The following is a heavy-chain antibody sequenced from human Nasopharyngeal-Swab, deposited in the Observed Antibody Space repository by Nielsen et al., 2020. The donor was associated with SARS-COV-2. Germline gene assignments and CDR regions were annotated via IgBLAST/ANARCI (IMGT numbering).Heavy chain of an antibody. CDR2: ITSGNSV. J-gene: IGHJ4*02. D-gene: IGHD5-12*01. CDR3: ARERGGGYGDY. Sequence: GESLKISCATSGFTFSPYTMTWVPQAPGKGLQWISYITSGNSVQYADSVRGRFTISRDNAKNSLYLQMNSLTAEDTAVYYCARERGGGYGDYWGQGTLVTVSS. CDR1: GFTFSPYT. V-gene: IGHV3-48*04.